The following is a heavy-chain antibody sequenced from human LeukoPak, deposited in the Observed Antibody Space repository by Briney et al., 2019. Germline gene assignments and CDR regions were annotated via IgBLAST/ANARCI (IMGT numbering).Heavy chain of an antibody. Sequence: ASVKVSCKASGGTFSSYTISWVRQAPGQGLEWMGWISAYNGNTNYAQKLQGRVTMTTDTSTSTAYMELRSLRSDDTAVYYCARDGQWLAKYYYYYYMDVWGKGTTVTVSS. D-gene: IGHD6-19*01. CDR1: GGTFSSYT. J-gene: IGHJ6*03. V-gene: IGHV1-18*01. CDR3: ARDGQWLAKYYYYYYMDV. CDR2: ISAYNGNT.